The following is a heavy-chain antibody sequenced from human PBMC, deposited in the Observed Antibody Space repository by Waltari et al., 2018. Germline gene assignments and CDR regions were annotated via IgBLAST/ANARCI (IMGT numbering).Heavy chain of an antibody. J-gene: IGHJ4*02. CDR1: GFTFSRYW. V-gene: IGHV3-74*01. CDR3: ASWKFCTGGNCYGWGY. CDR2: INSEGGST. Sequence: EVPLVESGGGLVQPGGSLRLSCAASGFTFSRYWMHWVRQVPGKGLVWVSRINSEGGSTGYADSVKGRFTISRDNAKSTLYLQMSSLRADDSAVYYCASWKFCTGGNCYGWGYWGQGTLVTVSS. D-gene: IGHD2-15*01.